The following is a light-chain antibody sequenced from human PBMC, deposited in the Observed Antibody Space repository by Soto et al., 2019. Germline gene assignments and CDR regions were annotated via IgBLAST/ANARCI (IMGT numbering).Light chain of an antibody. Sequence: QSALTQPRSVSGSPGQSVTISCTGTSNYVSWYQQDPGKAPKLIIYDVSKRPSGVPDRFSGSKSGNTASLTISGLQAEDEADYFCCSFEGSYTSYVFGTGTKVTVL. CDR3: CSFEGSYTSYV. J-gene: IGLJ1*01. CDR2: DVS. V-gene: IGLV2-11*01. CDR1: SNY.